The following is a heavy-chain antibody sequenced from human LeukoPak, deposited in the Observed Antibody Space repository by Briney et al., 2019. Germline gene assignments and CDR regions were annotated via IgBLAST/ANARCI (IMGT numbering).Heavy chain of an antibody. CDR3: ARASAMVRGVISYCFDY. V-gene: IGHV3-7*01. Sequence: PGGSLRLSCVGSGFTFNNYWMTWVRQAPGQGLEWVANVNRDESRKNHADSVKGRFTISRDNSKNTLYLQMNSLRAEDTAVYYCARASAMVRGVISYCFDYWGQGTLVTVSS. D-gene: IGHD3-10*01. J-gene: IGHJ4*02. CDR1: GFTFNNYW. CDR2: VNRDESRK.